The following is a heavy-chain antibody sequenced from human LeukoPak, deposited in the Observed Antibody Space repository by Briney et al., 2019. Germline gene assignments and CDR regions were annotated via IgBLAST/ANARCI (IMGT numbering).Heavy chain of an antibody. CDR1: GFTFSSYA. D-gene: IGHD6-13*01. CDR2: ISYDGSNK. V-gene: IGHV3-30*04. CDR3: AREVIAAAEYYFDY. J-gene: IGHJ4*02. Sequence: PGGSLRLSCAASGFTFSSYAMHWVRQAPGKGLEWVAVISYDGSNKYYADSVKGRFTISRDNSKNTLYLQMNSLRAEDTAVYYCAREVIAAAEYYFDYWGQGTLVTVSS.